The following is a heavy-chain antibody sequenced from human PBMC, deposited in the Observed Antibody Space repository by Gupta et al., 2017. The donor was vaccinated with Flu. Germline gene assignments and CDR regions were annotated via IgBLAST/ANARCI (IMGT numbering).Heavy chain of an antibody. CDR2: ISSSGSLI. D-gene: IGHD3-16*01. V-gene: IGHV3-48*03. CDR3: ASSQGGFDY. J-gene: IGHJ4*02. Sequence: MNLVRQAPGKGLEWVSYISSSGSLIYFADSVKGRFTISRDNAKNSLYLQMNSLIAEDTAVYYCASSQGGFDYWGQGTLVTVSS.